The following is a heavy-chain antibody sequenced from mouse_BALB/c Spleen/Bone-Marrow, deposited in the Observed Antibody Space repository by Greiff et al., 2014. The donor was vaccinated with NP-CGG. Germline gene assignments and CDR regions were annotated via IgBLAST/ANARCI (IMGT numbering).Heavy chain of an antibody. Sequence: VQRVESGPELVKPGALVKISCKASGYTFTSYDINWVKQRPGQGLEWIGWIYPGDSSTKYNEKFKGKATLTADKSSSTAYMQLSSLTSENSAVYFCARSGNYYGNYYWYFDVWGAGTTVTVSS. D-gene: IGHD2-1*01. CDR3: ARSGNYYGNYYWYFDV. CDR2: IYPGDSST. CDR1: GYTFTSYD. J-gene: IGHJ1*01. V-gene: IGHV1S56*01.